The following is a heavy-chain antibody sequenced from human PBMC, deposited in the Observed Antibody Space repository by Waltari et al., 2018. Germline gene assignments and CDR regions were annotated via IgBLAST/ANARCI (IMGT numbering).Heavy chain of an antibody. Sequence: QVQLQQWGAGLLKPSETLSLTCAVYGGSFSGYYWSWIRQPPGKGLEWMGEINHSGRTNYNPALKSRVTISVDTSKNQFSLKLSSVTAADTAVYYCASLLWALSGSGSYYNVGYYYYGMDVWGQGTTVTVSS. CDR2: INHSGRT. J-gene: IGHJ6*02. CDR1: GGSFSGYY. V-gene: IGHV4-34*01. CDR3: ASLLWALSGSGSYYNVGYYYYGMDV. D-gene: IGHD3-10*01.